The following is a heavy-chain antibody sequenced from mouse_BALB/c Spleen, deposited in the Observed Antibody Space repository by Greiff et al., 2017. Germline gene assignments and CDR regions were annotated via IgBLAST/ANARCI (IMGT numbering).Heavy chain of an antibody. CDR1: GFTFSNYA. V-gene: IGHV5-6-5*01. Sequence: EVKLMESGGGLVKPGGSLKLSCAASGFTFSNYAMSWVRQTPEKRLEWVASISSGGNTYYPDSVKGRFTISRDNARNILYLQMSSLRSEDTAMYYCARVPFEYDSSCSYFAYWGQGTTLTVSA. J-gene: IGHJ2*01. CDR2: ISSGGNT. CDR3: ARVPFEYDSSCSYFAY. D-gene: IGHD1-1*01.